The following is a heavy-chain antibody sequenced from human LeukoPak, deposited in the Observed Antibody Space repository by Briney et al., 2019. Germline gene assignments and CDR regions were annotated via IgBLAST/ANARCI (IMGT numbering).Heavy chain of an antibody. CDR3: AKAFTATRVYNCLDP. CDR2: ISASGGST. V-gene: IGHV3-23*01. J-gene: IGHJ5*02. Sequence: GGSLRLSCAASGFTFSSYAMSWVRQAPGKGLEWVSGISASGGSTYYADSVKGRFTISRDNSKNTLYLQMNSLRAEDTAVYYCAKAFTATRVYNCLDPWGQGTLVTVSS. CDR1: GFTFSSYA. D-gene: IGHD4-17*01.